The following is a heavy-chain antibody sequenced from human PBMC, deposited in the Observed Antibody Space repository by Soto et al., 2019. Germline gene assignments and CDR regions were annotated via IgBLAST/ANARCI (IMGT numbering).Heavy chain of an antibody. V-gene: IGHV4-31*03. Sequence: QVQLQESGPGLVKPSQTLSLTCTVSGGSISSGGYYWSWIRQHPGKGLEWIGYIYYSGSTYYNPSLKSRVTRSVDTSKNQFSLKLSSVTAADTAVYFCATDLPFRGFYVIDVWGKGTTVTVSS. CDR1: GGSISSGGYY. CDR2: IYYSGST. D-gene: IGHD3-10*01. J-gene: IGHJ6*04. CDR3: ATDLPFRGFYVIDV.